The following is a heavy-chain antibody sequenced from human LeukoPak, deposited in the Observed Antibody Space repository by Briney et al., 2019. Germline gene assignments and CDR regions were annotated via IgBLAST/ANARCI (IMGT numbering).Heavy chain of an antibody. CDR1: GFTFTGYY. Sequence: ASVKVSCKASGFTFTGYYIHWVRRAPGHGLEWMGRVNPNSGDTNYAQNFQGRVTMTRDTSISTAYMELSGLRSDDTAVYYCARSYCGGDCYSDNWFDPWGQGTLVTVSS. J-gene: IGHJ5*02. CDR3: ARSYCGGDCYSDNWFDP. D-gene: IGHD2-21*02. CDR2: VNPNSGDT. V-gene: IGHV1-2*06.